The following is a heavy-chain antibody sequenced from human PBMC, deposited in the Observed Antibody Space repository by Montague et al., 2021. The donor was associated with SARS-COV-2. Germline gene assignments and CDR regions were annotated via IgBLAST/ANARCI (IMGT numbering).Heavy chain of an antibody. CDR2: ISGSSADI. V-gene: IGHV3-11*01. D-gene: IGHD2-8*01. CDR1: GFTSGDSH. Sequence: SLRLSCAASGFTSGDSHMTWIRQAPRKGLEWVSNISGSSADIHYVDSVRGRFTIFRDNTKNSLYLEMHDLRDEDTAVYYCAKGGELMAGLAVYWGQGTLVTVSS. CDR3: AKGGELMAGLAVY. J-gene: IGHJ4*02.